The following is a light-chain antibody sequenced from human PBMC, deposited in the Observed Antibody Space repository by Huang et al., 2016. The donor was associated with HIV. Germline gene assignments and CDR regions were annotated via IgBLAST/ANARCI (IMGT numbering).Light chain of an antibody. Sequence: EIVLTQSPATLSVSPGERATVSCRASQSVGSNLAWYQQKPGLSPRLLIFVASTRATGVPAKFSGGGSGTEFTLIISGLQSEDIAIYYCHQYKFWPEFSFGPGTKVDIK. CDR2: VAS. J-gene: IGKJ3*01. CDR3: HQYKFWPEFS. CDR1: QSVGSN. V-gene: IGKV3D-15*01.